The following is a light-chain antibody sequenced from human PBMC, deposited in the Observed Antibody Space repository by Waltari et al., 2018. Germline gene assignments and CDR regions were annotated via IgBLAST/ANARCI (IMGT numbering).Light chain of an antibody. Sequence: SSDIDSYNYVSWYQQHPDKAPKLIIYDVSERPSGVSNRFSASKSGDTASLTISGLQAEDEADYYCSSYTSSNTWVFGGGTKVTVL. J-gene: IGLJ3*02. CDR3: SSYTSSNTWV. CDR2: DVS. CDR1: SSDIDSYNY. V-gene: IGLV2-14*04.